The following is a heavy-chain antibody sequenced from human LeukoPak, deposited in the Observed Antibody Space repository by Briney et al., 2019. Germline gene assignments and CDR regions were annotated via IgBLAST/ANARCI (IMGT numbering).Heavy chain of an antibody. CDR1: GGSISSGDYY. CDR3: SGLKSSSWYTPPYHHHYRKDG. J-gene: IGHJ6*02. Sequence: PSETLSLTCTVSGGSISSGDYYWSWIRQPPGKGLEWIGYIYYSGSTNYNPSLKSRVTISVDKSKNQFSLKLSSVTAADTAVYYCSGLKSSSWYTPPYHHHYRKDGWGQRTTVTV. D-gene: IGHD6-13*01. CDR2: IYYSGST. V-gene: IGHV4-30-4*01.